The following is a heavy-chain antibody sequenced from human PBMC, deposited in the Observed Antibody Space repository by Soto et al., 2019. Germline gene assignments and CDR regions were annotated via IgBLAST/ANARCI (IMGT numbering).Heavy chain of an antibody. CDR3: ARRIDGYFDS. CDR1: GGSISGSGIY. Sequence: SETLSLTCTVSGGSISGSGIYWGWIRQPPGKGLEWIVNMYYSGSTYYNPSLKSRVTISIDTSKNQFSLRLNSVTAADTAVYYCARRIDGYFDSWGQGTQVTVS. CDR2: MYYSGST. V-gene: IGHV4-39*01. D-gene: IGHD1-26*01. J-gene: IGHJ4*02.